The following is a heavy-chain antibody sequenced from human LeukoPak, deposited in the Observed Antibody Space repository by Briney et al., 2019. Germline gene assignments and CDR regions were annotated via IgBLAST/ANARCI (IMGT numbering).Heavy chain of an antibody. Sequence: SVTLSLTCAVSGDSISTSDYYWAWLRQTPGKGLEWIGEMSPSGSSNYNPSLKSRVTISVDTSKNQFSLKLRSVTAADTAVYYCARGRQDVNMILVVMAGVSYYLDVWSKGTTVTVS. V-gene: IGHV4-39*07. D-gene: IGHD3-22*01. CDR1: GDSISTSDYY. J-gene: IGHJ6*03. CDR2: MSPSGSS. CDR3: ARGRQDVNMILVVMAGVSYYLDV.